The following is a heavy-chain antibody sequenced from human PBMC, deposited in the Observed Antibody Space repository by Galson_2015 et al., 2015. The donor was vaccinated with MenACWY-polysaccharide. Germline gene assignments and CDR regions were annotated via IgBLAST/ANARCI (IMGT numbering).Heavy chain of an antibody. CDR1: GGSVSSVTDY. CDR2: MSYSGRG. V-gene: IGHV4-61*01. D-gene: IGHD3-10*01. Sequence: SEPLSLTCAVSGGSVSSVTDYWSWLRQPPGKGLEWIGYMSYSGRGNQNPSLKSRISISIDTSKNQFSLRLTSVTAADSAVYFCAKLPYGSGSFGWFDPWGQGTLVTVS. J-gene: IGHJ5*02. CDR3: AKLPYGSGSFGWFDP.